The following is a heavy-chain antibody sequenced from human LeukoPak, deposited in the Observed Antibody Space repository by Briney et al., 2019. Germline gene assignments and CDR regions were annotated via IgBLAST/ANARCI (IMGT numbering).Heavy chain of an antibody. CDR3: ARRSSGGYFYYYMDV. CDR1: GGSVSGSGNY. Sequence: SETLSLTCTVSGGSVSGSGNYWSWIRQPPGKGLEWIGYIHYSGSTNYNPSLKSRVTISVDTSKNQFSLKLSSMTAADTAVYYRARRSSGGYFYYYMDVWGKGTTVTVSS. J-gene: IGHJ6*03. V-gene: IGHV4-61*08. CDR2: IHYSGST. D-gene: IGHD3-10*01.